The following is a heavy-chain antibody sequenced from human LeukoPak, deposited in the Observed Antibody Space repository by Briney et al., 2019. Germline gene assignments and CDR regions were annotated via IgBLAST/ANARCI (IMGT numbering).Heavy chain of an antibody. CDR2: IKQDGSDK. V-gene: IGHV3-7*04. CDR1: GFTFSNYW. CDR3: ARSSSLYGGALDY. J-gene: IGHJ4*02. Sequence: GGSLRLSCAASGFTFSNYWMTWVRQAPGKGLEWVATIKQDGSDKYYVDSVKGRFTISRDNAKNSLYLQMNSLRAEDTAVYYCARSSSLYGGALDYWGLGTLVTVSS. D-gene: IGHD3-10*02.